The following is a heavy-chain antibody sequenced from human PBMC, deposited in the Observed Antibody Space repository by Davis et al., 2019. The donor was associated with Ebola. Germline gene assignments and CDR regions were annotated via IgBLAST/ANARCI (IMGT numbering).Heavy chain of an antibody. CDR3: AREETRGSIAVWFDP. Sequence: MPSETLSLTCTVSGGSISSSGYYWSWIRQHPGKGLEWTGYIFYNEDTNYNPSLKSRVTMSVDTSKNQFSVRLRSLTASDTAVYYCAREETRGSIAVWFDPWGQGTLVTVSS. CDR2: IFYNEDT. J-gene: IGHJ5*02. D-gene: IGHD2-21*01. V-gene: IGHV4-61*08. CDR1: GGSISSSGYY.